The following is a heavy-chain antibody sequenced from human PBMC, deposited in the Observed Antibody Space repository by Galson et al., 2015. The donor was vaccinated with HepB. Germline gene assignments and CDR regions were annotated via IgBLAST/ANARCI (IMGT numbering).Heavy chain of an antibody. CDR3: AKDGADFWGGYYWVDY. D-gene: IGHD3-3*01. Sequence: SLRLSCAASGFSFSSYAMHWVRQAPGKGLEWVAVVSYDGPDKYYADSVKGRFTVSRDNSKNTVFLQMNSLRPEDTAVYYCAKDGADFWGGYYWVDYWGQGTLVTVSS. J-gene: IGHJ4*02. V-gene: IGHV3-30*18. CDR1: GFSFSSYA. CDR2: VSYDGPDK.